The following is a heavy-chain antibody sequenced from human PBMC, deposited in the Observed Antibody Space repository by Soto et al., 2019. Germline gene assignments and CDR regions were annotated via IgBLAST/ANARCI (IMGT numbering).Heavy chain of an antibody. V-gene: IGHV2-5*02. CDR2: IYWDDDK. CDR1: GFSLTTSGVG. CDR3: AHRILRTVFGLVTSTAIYFDF. Sequence: QITLNESGPTVVKPAETLTLTCTFSGFSLTTSGVGVGWIRQSPGKAPEWLALIYWDDDKRYSASLKSRLTITKDTSENPVVLTMASVDRAATATYSCAHRILRTVFGLVTSTAIYFDFWCQGTPVVASS. D-gene: IGHD3-3*01. J-gene: IGHJ4*02.